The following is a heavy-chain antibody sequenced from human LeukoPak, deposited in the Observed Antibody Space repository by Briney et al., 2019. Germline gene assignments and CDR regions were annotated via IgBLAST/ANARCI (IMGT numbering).Heavy chain of an antibody. Sequence: PSETLSLTCTVSGGSISSYYWGWIRQPAGKGLEWIGRIYTSGSTNYNPSLKSRVTMSVDTSKNQFSLKLRSVTAADTAVYYCARGCSSTSCYTGYFDLWGRGTLVTVSS. CDR2: IYTSGST. J-gene: IGHJ2*01. CDR3: ARGCSSTSCYTGYFDL. CDR1: GGSISSYY. D-gene: IGHD2-2*02. V-gene: IGHV4-4*07.